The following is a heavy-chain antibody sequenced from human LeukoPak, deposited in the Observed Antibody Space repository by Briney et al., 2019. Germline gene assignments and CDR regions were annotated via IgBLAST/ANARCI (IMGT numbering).Heavy chain of an antibody. J-gene: IGHJ4*02. V-gene: IGHV1-18*01. CDR3: ARDRSAGLPSLY. Sequence: ASVKVSCTASGYTFTSYGISWVRQAPGQGLEWMGWISAYNGNTNYAQKLQGRATMTTDTSTSTAYMEPRSLRSDDTAVYYCARDRSAGLPSLYWGQGTLVTVSS. CDR1: GYTFTSYG. D-gene: IGHD6-13*01. CDR2: ISAYNGNT.